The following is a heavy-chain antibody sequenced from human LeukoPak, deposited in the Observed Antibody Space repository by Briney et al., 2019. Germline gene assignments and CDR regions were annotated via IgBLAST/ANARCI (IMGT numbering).Heavy chain of an antibody. D-gene: IGHD6-13*01. J-gene: IGHJ4*02. V-gene: IGHV3-48*03. CDR3: ARDRGISAGSDFDY. Sequence: WIRQPPGKGLEWVSSISGSGSPMYYADSVKGRFIISRDNAKDSVSLQMNTLRAEDTAVYFCARDRGISAGSDFDYWGQGTLVTVSS. CDR2: ISGSGSPM.